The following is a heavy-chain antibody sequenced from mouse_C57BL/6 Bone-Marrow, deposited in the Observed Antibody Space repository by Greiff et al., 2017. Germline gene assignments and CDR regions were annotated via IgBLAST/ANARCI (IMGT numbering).Heavy chain of an antibody. D-gene: IGHD2-2*01. CDR3: AIGLYGYDGYYYAMDY. CDR2: IDPSDSYT. CDR1: GYTFTSYW. J-gene: IGHJ4*01. V-gene: IGHV1-69*01. Sequence: QVQLQQPGAELVMPGASVKLSCKASGYTFTSYWMHWVKQRPGQGLEWIGEIDPSDSYTNYNQKVKGKSTLTVDKSSSTAYMQLSSLTSEDSAVYYCAIGLYGYDGYYYAMDYWGQGTSVTVSS.